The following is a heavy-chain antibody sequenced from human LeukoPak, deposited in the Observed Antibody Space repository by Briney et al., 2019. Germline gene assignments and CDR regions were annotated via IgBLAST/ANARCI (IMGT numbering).Heavy chain of an antibody. CDR2: MNPNSGNT. J-gene: IGHJ4*02. Sequence: ASVKVSCKASGYTFTGYYMHWVRQATGQGLEWMGWMNPNSGNTGYAQKFQGRVTMTRNTSISTAYMELSSLRSEDTAVYYCATVYDSSGNDYWGQGTLVTVSS. CDR1: GYTFTGYY. V-gene: IGHV1-8*02. D-gene: IGHD3-22*01. CDR3: ATVYDSSGNDY.